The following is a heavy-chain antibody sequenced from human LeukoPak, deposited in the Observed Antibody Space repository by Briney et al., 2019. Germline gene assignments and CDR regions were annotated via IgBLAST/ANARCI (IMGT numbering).Heavy chain of an antibody. Sequence: PGGSLRLSCAASGFTFSSYSMKWVRQAPGKGLEWLSFITSSSRTIYYTDSVRGRFTVSRDNGKNSMYLQMNSLRAEDSAVYYCARDVGVYGDYAILGYWGQGTLVTVSS. J-gene: IGHJ4*02. V-gene: IGHV3-48*01. CDR2: ITSSSRTI. D-gene: IGHD4-17*01. CDR1: GFTFSSYS. CDR3: ARDVGVYGDYAILGY.